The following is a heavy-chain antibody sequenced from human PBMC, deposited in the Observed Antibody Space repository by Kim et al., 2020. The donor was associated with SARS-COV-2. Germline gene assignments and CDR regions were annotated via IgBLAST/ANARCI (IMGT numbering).Heavy chain of an antibody. Sequence: GGSLRLSCVASGFMFSGYWMSWVRQAPGKGLEWVARTKEDGSEKYYVDSVKGRFTISRDNARNTLYLQMNSLRADDTAVYYCARDGGFCSGGACYTVHDFWGQGTLATVSS. CDR1: GFMFSGYW. D-gene: IGHD2-15*01. J-gene: IGHJ4*02. CDR3: ARDGGFCSGGACYTVHDF. CDR2: TKEDGSEK. V-gene: IGHV3-7*03.